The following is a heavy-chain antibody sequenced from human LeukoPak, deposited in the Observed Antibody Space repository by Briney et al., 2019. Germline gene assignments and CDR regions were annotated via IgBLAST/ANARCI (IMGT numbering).Heavy chain of an antibody. CDR3: ARVIAAAGVIYYFDY. V-gene: IGHV3-11*06. CDR2: ISSSSYT. CDR1: GFTFSDYY. J-gene: IGHJ4*02. D-gene: IGHD6-13*01. Sequence: GGSLRLSCAASGFTFSDYYMSWIRQAPGKGLEWVSYISSSSYTNYADSVKGRFTISRDNAKNSLYLQMNSLRAEDTAVYYCARVIAAAGVIYYFDYGGQGTLVTVSS.